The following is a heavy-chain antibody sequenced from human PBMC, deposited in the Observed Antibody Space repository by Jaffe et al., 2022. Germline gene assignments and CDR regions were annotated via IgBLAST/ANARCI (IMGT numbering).Heavy chain of an antibody. D-gene: IGHD2-8*02. Sequence: QVQLVQSGAEVKKPGSSVKVSCKASGGTFSSYTISWVRQAPGQGLEWMGRIIPILGIANYAQKFQGRVTITADKSTSTAYMELSSLRSEDTAVYYCARVGLVNNWFDPWGQGTLVTVSS. CDR2: IIPILGIA. V-gene: IGHV1-69*02. CDR1: GGTFSSYT. CDR3: ARVGLVNNWFDP. J-gene: IGHJ5*02.